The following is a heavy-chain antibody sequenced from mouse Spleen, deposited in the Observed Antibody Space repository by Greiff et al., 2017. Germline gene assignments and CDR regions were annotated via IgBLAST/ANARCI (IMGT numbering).Heavy chain of an antibody. CDR1: GYAFSSSW. CDR2: IYPGDGDT. D-gene: IGHD1-2*01. Sequence: VQLQQSGPELVKPGASVKISCKASGYAFSSSWMNWVKQRPGKGLEWIGRIYPGDGDTNYNGKFKGKATLTADKSSSTAYMQLSSLTSEDSAVYFCARYEVLRLRAMDYWGQGTSVTVSS. CDR3: ARYEVLRLRAMDY. J-gene: IGHJ4*01. V-gene: IGHV1-82*01.